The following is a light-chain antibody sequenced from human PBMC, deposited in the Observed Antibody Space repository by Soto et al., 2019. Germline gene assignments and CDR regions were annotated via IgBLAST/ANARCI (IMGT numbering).Light chain of an antibody. V-gene: IGKV1-5*01. CDR2: NAD. CDR1: QDINRG. CDR3: QQFSLYWA. Sequence: DIQMTQSPSTLSASVGDRVTITCRASQDINRGLAWYQQKPGKAPKILIYNADTLESGVPSRFSGSRYGTEFILTISSLQPDDFATYYCQQFSLYWAFGQGTKVDVK. J-gene: IGKJ1*01.